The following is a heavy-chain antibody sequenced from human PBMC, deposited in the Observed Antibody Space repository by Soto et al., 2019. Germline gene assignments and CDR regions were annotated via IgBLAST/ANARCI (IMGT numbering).Heavy chain of an antibody. J-gene: IGHJ6*02. CDR2: IYWDEDK. V-gene: IGHV2-5*02. CDR1: GFSLSTSGVG. Sequence: QITLKESGPPLVKPTQTLTLTCTFSGFSLSTSGVGVGWIRQPPGKALEWLALIYWDEDKRYRPSLKSRLTXTXDXXENQVVLTMTNMDPADTATYYCAHEDPTTDYAMDVWGQGTTVTVSS. D-gene: IGHD2-15*01. CDR3: AHEDPTTDYAMDV.